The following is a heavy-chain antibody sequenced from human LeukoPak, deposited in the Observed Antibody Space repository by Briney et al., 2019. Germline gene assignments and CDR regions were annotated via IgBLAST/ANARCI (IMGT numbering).Heavy chain of an antibody. CDR1: GYTFTGYY. CDR2: INPNSGGT. Sequence: ASVKVSCKASGYTFTGYYMHWVRQAPGQGLEWMGWINPNSGGTNYAQKFQGRVTMTRDTSISTAYMELSRLRSDDTAVYYCARAAVDTAMVDDYWGPGNLVTVSS. V-gene: IGHV1-2*02. J-gene: IGHJ4*02. CDR3: ARAAVDTAMVDDY. D-gene: IGHD5-18*01.